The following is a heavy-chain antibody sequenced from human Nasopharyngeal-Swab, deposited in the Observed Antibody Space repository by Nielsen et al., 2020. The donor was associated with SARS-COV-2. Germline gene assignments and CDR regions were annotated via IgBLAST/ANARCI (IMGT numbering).Heavy chain of an antibody. Sequence: GSLRLSCAASGFTVSSNYMSWVRQAPGKGLEWVSAISSASDYIFYADSVKGRFTISRDNAKNSLYLQMNSLRAEDTAVYYCARRYYGSGRIDAFDIWGQGTVVTVSS. V-gene: IGHV3-21*01. CDR2: ISSASDYI. CDR3: ARRYYGSGRIDAFDI. J-gene: IGHJ3*02. CDR1: GFTVSSNY. D-gene: IGHD3-10*01.